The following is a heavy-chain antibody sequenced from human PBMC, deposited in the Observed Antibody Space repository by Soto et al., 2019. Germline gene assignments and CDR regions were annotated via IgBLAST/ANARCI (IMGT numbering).Heavy chain of an antibody. CDR1: GGTFSSYA. Sequence: QVQLVQSGAEVKKPGSSVKVSCKASGGTFSSYAISWVRQAPGQGLEWMGGIIPIFGTANYAQKFHGRVTTTADEPTSTAYKGLSNLRSEDKAEYYCASETYCSGGSCYSVDYWRQGTLVTVYS. CDR3: ASETYCSGGSCYSVDY. V-gene: IGHV1-69*01. J-gene: IGHJ4*02. CDR2: IIPIFGTA. D-gene: IGHD2-15*01.